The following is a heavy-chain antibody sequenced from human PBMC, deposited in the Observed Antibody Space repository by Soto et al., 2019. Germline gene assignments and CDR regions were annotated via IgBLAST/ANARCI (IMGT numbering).Heavy chain of an antibody. Sequence: SETLSLTCTVSGGSISSSSYYWGWIRQPPGKGLEWIGSIYYSGSTYYNPSLKSRVTISVDTSKNQFSLKLSSVTAADTAVYYCARRLSYYYDSSGYYHRTYFDYWGQGTLVTVSS. D-gene: IGHD3-22*01. J-gene: IGHJ4*02. CDR3: ARRLSYYYDSSGYYHRTYFDY. CDR2: IYYSGST. CDR1: GGSISSSSYY. V-gene: IGHV4-39*01.